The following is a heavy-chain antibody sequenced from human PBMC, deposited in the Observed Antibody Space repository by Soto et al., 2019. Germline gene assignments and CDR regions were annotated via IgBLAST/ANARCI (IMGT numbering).Heavy chain of an antibody. Sequence: QEQLVQSGAEVKKPGSSVKVSCKAAGGTFSDFAITWVRQAPGQGLEWMGGVIPSFGTANYAQKFQGRVNFTADKATRTAYMDLSSLRSEDTAVYYCAREKGSPMIYWYFDLWGRGTLVTVSS. D-gene: IGHD3-16*01. V-gene: IGHV1-69*06. CDR3: AREKGSPMIYWYFDL. CDR2: VIPSFGTA. CDR1: GGTFSDFA. J-gene: IGHJ2*01.